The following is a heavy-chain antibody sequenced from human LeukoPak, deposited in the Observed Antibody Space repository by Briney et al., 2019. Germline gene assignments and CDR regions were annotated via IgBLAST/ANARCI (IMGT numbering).Heavy chain of an antibody. V-gene: IGHV3-23*01. CDR3: AKDLRGIAARPGWFDP. D-gene: IGHD6-6*01. J-gene: IGHJ5*02. CDR1: GFTFSSYG. CDR2: ISGSGGST. Sequence: PGGSLRLSCAASGFTFSSYGMSWVRQAPGKGLEWVSAISGSGGSTYYADSVKGRFTISRDNSKNTLYLQMNSLRAEDTAVYYCAKDLRGIAARPGWFDPWGQGTLVTVSS.